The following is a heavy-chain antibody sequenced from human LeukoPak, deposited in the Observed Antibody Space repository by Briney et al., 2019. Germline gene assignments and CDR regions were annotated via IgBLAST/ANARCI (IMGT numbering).Heavy chain of an antibody. CDR2: ISKDGGT. CDR1: GFTFRDYA. D-gene: IGHD6-6*01. J-gene: IGHJ4*02. V-gene: IGHV3-23*01. Sequence: SGGSLRLSCAATGFTFRDYAMSWVRQAPGKGLEWVSGISKDGGTFYTDSVKGRFTISRDNSKNTLYLHMSSLRAADTAIYYCAKEIGAIGRPAVDYWGQGTLVTVSS. CDR3: AKEIGAIGRPAVDY.